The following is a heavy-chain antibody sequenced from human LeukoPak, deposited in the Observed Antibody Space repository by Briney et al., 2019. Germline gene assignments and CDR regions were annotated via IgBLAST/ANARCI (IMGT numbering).Heavy chain of an antibody. CDR3: AKDLGLRGIYGPRGGKTIDY. J-gene: IGHJ4*02. D-gene: IGHD2-21*01. CDR1: GYTFTSYY. V-gene: IGHV1-46*01. Sequence: ASVKVSCKASGYTFTSYYMHWVRQAPGQGLEWMGIINTSGGSTSYAQNFPGRVTITRDMSTSTVYMELNSLRAEDTALYYCAKDLGLRGIYGPRGGKTIDYWGQGTLVTVSS. CDR2: INTSGGST.